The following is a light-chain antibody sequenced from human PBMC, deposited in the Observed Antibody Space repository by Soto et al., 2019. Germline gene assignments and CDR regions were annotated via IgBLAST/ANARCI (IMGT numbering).Light chain of an antibody. CDR3: QQYDSSPIT. Sequence: ENVLTQSPGTVSLSPGERATLSCRASQSVSSSYLAWYQQKPGQAPSLLIYGASRRATGIPDRFSGSGSGTDFTLTISRLEPEDFAVYYCQQYDSSPITLGQGTRLEIK. CDR1: QSVSSSY. V-gene: IGKV3-20*01. CDR2: GAS. J-gene: IGKJ5*01.